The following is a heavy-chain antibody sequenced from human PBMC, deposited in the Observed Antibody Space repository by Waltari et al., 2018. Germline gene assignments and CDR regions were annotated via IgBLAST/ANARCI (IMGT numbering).Heavy chain of an antibody. CDR1: GGSISSYY. CDR3: ARVASVAAAGSYYYYYYMDV. V-gene: IGHV4-59*01. J-gene: IGHJ6*03. D-gene: IGHD6-13*01. Sequence: QVQLQESGPGLVKPSETLSLTCTVSGGSISSYYWSWIRQPPGKGLEWIGYIYYSGSTTYHPSLKSRVTISVYTSKNQFSLKLSSVTAADTAVYYCARVASVAAAGSYYYYYYMDVWGKGTTVTVSS. CDR2: IYYSGST.